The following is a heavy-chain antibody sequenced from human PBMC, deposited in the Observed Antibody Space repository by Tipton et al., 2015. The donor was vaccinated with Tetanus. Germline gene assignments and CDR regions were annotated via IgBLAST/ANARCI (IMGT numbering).Heavy chain of an antibody. D-gene: IGHD3-22*01. J-gene: IGHJ5*02. CDR3: ARNYDSSGS. Sequence: GSLRLSCAASGFTFSSYSMNWVRQAPGKGLEWVSSISSSSSYIYYADSVKGRFTISRDNANNFLYLQMTSLRPEDTAFYYCARNYDSSGSWGQGTLVTVSS. CDR2: ISSSSSYI. V-gene: IGHV3-21*04. CDR1: GFTFSSYS.